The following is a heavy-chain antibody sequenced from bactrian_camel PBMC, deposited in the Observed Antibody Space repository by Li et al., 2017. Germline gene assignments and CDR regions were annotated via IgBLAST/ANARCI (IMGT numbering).Heavy chain of an antibody. D-gene: IGHD1*01. CDR1: AYSHRRFC. J-gene: IGHJ4*01. Sequence: HVQLVESGGGSVQTGESLTLPCSASAYSHRRFCMGWIRQAPGKEREGVAQIDTDGTTRYSQSVKGRFTITHDNAKNSVDLQMNSLKPDDTAVYYCAATGQMLSVAGCRTQGTQVTVS. CDR2: IDTDGTTR. V-gene: IGHV3S1*01.